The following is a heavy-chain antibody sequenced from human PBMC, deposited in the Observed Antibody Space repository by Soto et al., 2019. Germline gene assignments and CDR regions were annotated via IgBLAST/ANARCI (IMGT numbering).Heavy chain of an antibody. Sequence: GGSLRLSCAASGFTFSSYGMHWVRRAPGKGLEWVAVIWYDGSNKYYADSVKGRFTISRDNSKNTLYLQMNSLRAEDTAVYYCARDNLAVADLHYYYYYGMDVWGQGTTVTVS. J-gene: IGHJ6*02. CDR2: IWYDGSNK. CDR3: ARDNLAVADLHYYYYYGMDV. CDR1: GFTFSSYG. V-gene: IGHV3-33*01. D-gene: IGHD6-19*01.